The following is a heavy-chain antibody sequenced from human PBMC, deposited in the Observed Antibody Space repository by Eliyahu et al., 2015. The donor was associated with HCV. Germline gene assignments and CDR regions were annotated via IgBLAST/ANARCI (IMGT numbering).Heavy chain of an antibody. CDR1: GYTFTSLG. Sequence: QVQLVQSGTEVKKAGASVKVSCKASGYTFTSLGISWVRQAXGQGLXWMGWISTYNGNTKHAQNLQGRVTMTTDTITSTAYMELRSLRSDDTAVYYCATDRYGGNEFDFWGQGTLVTVSS. CDR2: ISTYNGNT. J-gene: IGHJ4*02. D-gene: IGHD4-23*01. V-gene: IGHV1-18*01. CDR3: ATDRYGGNEFDF.